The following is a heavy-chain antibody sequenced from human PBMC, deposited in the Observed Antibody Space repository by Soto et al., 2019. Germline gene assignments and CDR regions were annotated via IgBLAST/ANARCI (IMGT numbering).Heavy chain of an antibody. J-gene: IGHJ4*02. CDR1: GFTFSSYG. CDR3: AKDRRAGGNYGFYSDF. D-gene: IGHD1-7*01. V-gene: IGHV3-23*01. CDR2: SSATGAGT. Sequence: PGGSLRLSCAASGFTFSSYGMTWVRQAPGKGLEWVSFSSATGAGTYYADSVKGRFTISRDNSKNTLYMQMTSLRADDTAVYYCAKDRRAGGNYGFYSDFWGQGPLGTASS.